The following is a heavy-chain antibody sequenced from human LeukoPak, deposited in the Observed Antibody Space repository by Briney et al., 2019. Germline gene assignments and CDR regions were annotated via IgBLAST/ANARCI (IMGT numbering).Heavy chain of an antibody. CDR2: IYSGGST. Sequence: PGGSLRLSCAASGFTFSSYSMNWVRQAPGKGLEWVSVIYSGGSTYYADSVKGRFTISRDNSKNTLYLQMNSLRAEDTAVYYCARDQGRYSSSWYLDYWGQGTLVTVSS. D-gene: IGHD6-13*01. V-gene: IGHV3-53*01. CDR3: ARDQGRYSSSWYLDY. CDR1: GFTFSSYS. J-gene: IGHJ4*02.